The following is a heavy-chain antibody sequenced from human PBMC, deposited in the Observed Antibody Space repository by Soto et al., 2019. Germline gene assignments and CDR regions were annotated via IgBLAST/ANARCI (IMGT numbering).Heavy chain of an antibody. D-gene: IGHD6-19*01. CDR2: IDPSDSYT. CDR1: GYSFTSYW. V-gene: IGHV5-10-1*01. Sequence: GASLKISCKGSGYSFTSYWISWVRQMPGKGLEWMGRIDPSDSYTNYSPSFQGHVTISADKSISTAYLQWSSLKASDTAMYYCARQGQYSSGWYDYWGQGTLVTVSS. CDR3: ARQGQYSSGWYDY. J-gene: IGHJ4*02.